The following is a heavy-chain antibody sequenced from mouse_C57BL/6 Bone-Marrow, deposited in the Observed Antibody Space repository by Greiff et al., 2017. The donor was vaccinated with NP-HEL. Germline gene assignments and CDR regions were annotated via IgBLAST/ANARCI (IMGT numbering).Heavy chain of an antibody. J-gene: IGHJ4*01. CDR3: ARPSSLYYYAMDY. D-gene: IGHD1-1*01. Sequence: EVKLMESGGGLVKPGGSLKLSCAASGFTFSDYGMHWVRQAPEKGLEWVAYISSGSSTIYYADTVKGRFTISRDNAKNTLFLQMTSLRSEDTAMYYCARPSSLYYYAMDYWGQGTSVTVSS. CDR2: ISSGSSTI. V-gene: IGHV5-17*01. CDR1: GFTFSDYG.